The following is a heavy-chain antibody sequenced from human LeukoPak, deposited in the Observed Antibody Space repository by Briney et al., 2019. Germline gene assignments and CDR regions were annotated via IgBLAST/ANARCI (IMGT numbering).Heavy chain of an antibody. CDR3: AREMATNHDAFDI. Sequence: PGGSLRLSCAASGFTFRSYEMDWVRQAPGKGREWVSYISSSGSAIYYADSVKGRFTISRDNAKNSLYLQMNSLRAEDTAVYYCAREMATNHDAFDIWGQGTMVTVSS. J-gene: IGHJ3*02. CDR2: ISSSGSAI. CDR1: GFTFRSYE. D-gene: IGHD5-24*01. V-gene: IGHV3-48*03.